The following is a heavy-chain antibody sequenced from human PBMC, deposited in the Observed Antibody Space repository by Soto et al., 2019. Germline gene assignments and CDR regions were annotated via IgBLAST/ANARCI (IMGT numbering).Heavy chain of an antibody. CDR1: GGSFSNYY. Sequence: SETLSLTCVVYGGSFSNYYWSWIRQPPGKGLEWIGEINHSGSTRYNPSPESRVTISVDTSKNQFSLKLNSVTAADTAVYYCATSMGPPYYMDVWGKGTTVTVSS. CDR2: INHSGST. CDR3: ATSMGPPYYMDV. D-gene: IGHD2-8*01. V-gene: IGHV4-34*01. J-gene: IGHJ6*03.